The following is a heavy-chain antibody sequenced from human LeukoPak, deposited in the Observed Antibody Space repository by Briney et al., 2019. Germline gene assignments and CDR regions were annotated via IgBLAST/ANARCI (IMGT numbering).Heavy chain of an antibody. J-gene: IGHJ4*02. CDR1: GGSISSYY. CDR2: IYYSGST. V-gene: IGHV4-59*12. CDR3: ARDGGMIDFDY. D-gene: IGHD3-16*01. Sequence: PSETLSLTCTVSGGSISSYYWSWIRQPPGKGLEWIGYIYYSGSTNYNPSLKSRVTISVDTSKNQFSLKLSYVTAADTAVYYCARDGGMIDFDYWGQGTLVTVSS.